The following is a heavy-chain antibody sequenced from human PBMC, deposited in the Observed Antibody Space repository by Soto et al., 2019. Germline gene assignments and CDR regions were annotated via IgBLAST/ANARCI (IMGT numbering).Heavy chain of an antibody. D-gene: IGHD6-13*01. J-gene: IGHJ6*04. CDR3: ARDYRFSSWYYYYYYGMDV. CDR1: GYTFTSYG. Sequence: ASVKVSCKASGYTFTSYGIRWVLQSPGQGLEWMGWISAYNGNTNYAQKLQGRVTMTTDTSTSTAYMELRSLRSDDTAVYYCARDYRFSSWYYYYYYGMDVWGKGTTVTVSS. CDR2: ISAYNGNT. V-gene: IGHV1-18*01.